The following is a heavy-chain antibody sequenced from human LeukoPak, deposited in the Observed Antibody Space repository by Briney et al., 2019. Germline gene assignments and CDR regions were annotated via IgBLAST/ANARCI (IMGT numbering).Heavy chain of an antibody. J-gene: IGHJ4*02. CDR1: GYTFTSYG. D-gene: IGHD3-3*01. Sequence: ASVKVSCKASGYTFTSYGISWVRQAPGQGLEWMGWISAYNGNTNYAQKLQGRVTMTTDTSTSTAYMELRSLRSDDTAVYYCARGYDFWSGYSRPERIPFAYWGQGTLVTVPS. CDR3: ARGYDFWSGYSRPERIPFAY. CDR2: ISAYNGNT. V-gene: IGHV1-18*01.